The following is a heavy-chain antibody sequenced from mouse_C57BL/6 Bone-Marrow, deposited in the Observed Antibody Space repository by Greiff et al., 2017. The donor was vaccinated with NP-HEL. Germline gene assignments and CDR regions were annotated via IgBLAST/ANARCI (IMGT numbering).Heavy chain of an antibody. CDR3: AAYDGYPRYFDD. J-gene: IGHJ2*01. D-gene: IGHD2-3*01. CDR1: GYAFSSSW. V-gene: IGHV1-82*01. CDR2: IYPGDGDT. Sequence: QVQLKQSGPELVKPGASVKISCKASGYAFSSSWMNWVKQRPGKGLAWIGRIYPGDGDTNYNGKFKGKATLTADKSSSTAYMQLSSLTAEDSAVYFWAAYDGYPRYFDDWSQGTTLTVSS.